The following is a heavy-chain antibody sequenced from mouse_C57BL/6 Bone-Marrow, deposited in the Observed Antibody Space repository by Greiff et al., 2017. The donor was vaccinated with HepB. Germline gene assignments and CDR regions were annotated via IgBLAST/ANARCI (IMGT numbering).Heavy chain of an antibody. J-gene: IGHJ4*01. V-gene: IGHV5-6*01. CDR2: ISSGGSYT. CDR1: GFTFSSYG. Sequence: EVHLVESGGDLVKPGGSLKLSCAASGFTFSSYGMSWVRQTPDKRLEWVATISSGGSYTYYPDSVKGRFTISRDNAKNTLYLQMSSLKSEDTAMYYCARQWDDWGQGTSVTVSS. CDR3: ARQWDD.